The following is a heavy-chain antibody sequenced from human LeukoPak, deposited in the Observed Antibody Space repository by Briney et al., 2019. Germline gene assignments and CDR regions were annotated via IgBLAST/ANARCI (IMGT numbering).Heavy chain of an antibody. V-gene: IGHV3-74*01. CDR2: INSDGSNT. D-gene: IGHD2-8*01. CDR3: SRGGVYHGFDI. Sequence: PGGSLRLSCAASGFTFSTYWMHWVRQAPGKGLVWVSRINSDGSNTIYADSVKGRFTFSRDNAKNTLYLQMNSLRAEDTAIYYCSRGGVYHGFDIWGQGTMVTVSS. CDR1: GFTFSTYW. J-gene: IGHJ3*02.